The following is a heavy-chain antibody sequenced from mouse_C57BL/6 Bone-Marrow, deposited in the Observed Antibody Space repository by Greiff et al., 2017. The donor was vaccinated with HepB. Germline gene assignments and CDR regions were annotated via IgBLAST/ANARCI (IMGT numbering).Heavy chain of an antibody. CDR2: IYPRSGNT. CDR3: ARSGVYYYGSTWFAY. V-gene: IGHV1-81*01. Sequence: QFQLQQSGAELARPGASVKLSCKASGYTFTSYGISWVKQRTGQGLEWIGEIYPRSGNTYYNEKFKGKATLTADKSSSTAYMELRSLTSEDSAVYFCARSGVYYYGSTWFAYWGQGTLVTVSA. D-gene: IGHD1-1*01. J-gene: IGHJ3*01. CDR1: GYTFTSYG.